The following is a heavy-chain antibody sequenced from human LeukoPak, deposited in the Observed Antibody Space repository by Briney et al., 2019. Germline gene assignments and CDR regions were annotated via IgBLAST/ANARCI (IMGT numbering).Heavy chain of an antibody. CDR1: GFTFRSYW. J-gene: IGHJ4*02. V-gene: IGHV3-74*01. CDR2: IKNDGSST. D-gene: IGHD1-26*01. Sequence: GGSLRLSCAASGFTFRSYWMHWVRQAPGKGLVWVSRIKNDGSSTNYADSGKGRFTISRDNAKNTLYLQMNSLRAEDTAVYYCARGWEQLTYWGQGTLVTVSS. CDR3: ARGWEQLTY.